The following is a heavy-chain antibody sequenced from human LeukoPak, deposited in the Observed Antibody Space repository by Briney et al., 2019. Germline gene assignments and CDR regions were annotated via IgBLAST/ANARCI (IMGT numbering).Heavy chain of an antibody. CDR3: ARNQQLGGHSYYYYGMDV. V-gene: IGHV3-23*01. J-gene: IGHJ6*02. CDR1: GFTSIAYA. CDR2: IRGGGVTT. D-gene: IGHD3-16*01. Sequence: PGGSLRLPCVGSGFTSIAYALTWARQAPGKGLEWVSGIRGGGVTTYYADSVKGRFTISRDNSKNTLYLQMNSLRADDTAIYYCARNQQLGGHSYYYYGMDVWGQGTTVTVSS.